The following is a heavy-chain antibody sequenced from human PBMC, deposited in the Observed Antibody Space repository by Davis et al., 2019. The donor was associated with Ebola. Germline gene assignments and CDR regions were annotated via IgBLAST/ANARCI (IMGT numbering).Heavy chain of an antibody. J-gene: IGHJ4*02. Sequence: GGSLRLSCEASGFTSSSYSMNWVRQAPGKGREWVSYISSSSSTIYYADSVKGRFTVSRDNAKNSLYLQMNSLRAEDTALYYCAKEEANCGGDCYGYFDSWGQGTLVTVSS. CDR3: AKEEANCGGDCYGYFDS. CDR2: ISSSSSTI. V-gene: IGHV3-48*01. CDR1: GFTSSSYS. D-gene: IGHD2-21*02.